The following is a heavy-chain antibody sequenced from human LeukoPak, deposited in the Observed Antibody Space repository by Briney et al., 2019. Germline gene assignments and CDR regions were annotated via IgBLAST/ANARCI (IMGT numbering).Heavy chain of an antibody. J-gene: IGHJ3*01. CDR1: GFTFSSYE. Sequence: GGSLRLSCAASGFTFSSYEMNWVRQAPGKGLVWVSRIRTDGSNTNYADSVKGRFTISRDNAKNTLYLQMSSLRAEDTAVYSCARDFLHLGGWGQGTMVTVSS. V-gene: IGHV3-74*01. D-gene: IGHD3-16*01. CDR2: IRTDGSNT. CDR3: ARDFLHLGG.